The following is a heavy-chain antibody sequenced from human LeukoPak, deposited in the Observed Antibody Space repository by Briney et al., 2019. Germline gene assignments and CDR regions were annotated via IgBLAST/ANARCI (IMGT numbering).Heavy chain of an antibody. Sequence: GGSLRLSCAASGFTVSINYMSWVRQAPGKGLEWVSVIYSVGSTFYADSVKGRSTISRDSSKNTLYLQMNSLRAEDTALYYCVRDNPRCCGVIPANIDDFWGQGTLVTVSS. CDR3: VRDNPRCCGVIPANIDDF. CDR2: IYSVGST. D-gene: IGHD2-21*01. V-gene: IGHV3-66*01. J-gene: IGHJ4*02. CDR1: GFTVSINY.